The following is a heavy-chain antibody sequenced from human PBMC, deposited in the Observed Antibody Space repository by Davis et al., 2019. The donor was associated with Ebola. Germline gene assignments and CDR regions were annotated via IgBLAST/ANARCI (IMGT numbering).Heavy chain of an antibody. CDR3: ARHGRAAGMSWFDP. J-gene: IGHJ5*02. CDR1: GGSTSSGVWS. D-gene: IGHD6-13*01. Sequence: MPSETLSLTCAVSGGSTSSGVWSWSWIRQPPGKGLEWIGYIYYTGSAFYNPSLKSRVTISVDTSKNQFSLNLISVTAADTAVYYCARHGRAAGMSWFDPWGQGALVTVSS. V-gene: IGHV4-30-4*07. CDR2: IYYTGSA.